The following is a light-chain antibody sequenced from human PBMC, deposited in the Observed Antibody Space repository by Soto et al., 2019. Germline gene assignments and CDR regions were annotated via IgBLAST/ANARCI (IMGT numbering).Light chain of an antibody. Sequence: EIVLTQSPATLSLSPGERATLSCRASQSVSSYLAWYQQKPGQAPRLLIYGASNRATGTPARFSGSGSGTDFTLTISSLEPEDFAVYYWQHCGKWPRTFGQGTKLVIK. CDR1: QSVSSY. V-gene: IGKV3-11*01. J-gene: IGKJ2*01. CDR2: GAS. CDR3: QHCGKWPRT.